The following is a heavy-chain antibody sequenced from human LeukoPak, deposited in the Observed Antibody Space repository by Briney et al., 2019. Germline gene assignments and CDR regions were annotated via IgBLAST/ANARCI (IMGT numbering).Heavy chain of an antibody. CDR2: ISSSGSTM. J-gene: IGHJ5*02. D-gene: IGHD3-10*01. Sequence: GGSLRLSCAASGFTFSSYEMTWVRQAPGKGLEWVSYISSSGSTMYSADSVKGRITVSRDNAKNSLYLQMNSLRVEDTAVYYCARVHYYGSGHGWFDPWGQGTLVTVSS. CDR3: ARVHYYGSGHGWFDP. CDR1: GFTFSSYE. V-gene: IGHV3-48*03.